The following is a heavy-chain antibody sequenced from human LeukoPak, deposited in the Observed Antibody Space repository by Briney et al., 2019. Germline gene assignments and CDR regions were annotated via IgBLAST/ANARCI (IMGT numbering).Heavy chain of an antibody. J-gene: IGHJ4*02. CDR3: ARVSARRKLELRVTTIDY. D-gene: IGHD1-7*01. CDR1: GYTFTSYG. CDR2: ISAYNGNT. V-gene: IGHV1-18*01. Sequence: GASVKVSCKASGYTFTSYGISWVRQAPGQGLEWMGWISAYNGNTNYAQKLQGRVTMTTDTSTSTACMEQRSLRSDDTDVYYCARVSARRKLELRVTTIDYWGQGTLVTVSS.